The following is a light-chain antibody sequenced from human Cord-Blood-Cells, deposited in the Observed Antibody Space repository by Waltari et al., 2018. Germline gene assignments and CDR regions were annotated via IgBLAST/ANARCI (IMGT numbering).Light chain of an antibody. J-gene: IGLJ3*02. CDR3: CSYAGSYTWV. CDR2: DVS. Sequence: QSALTQPRSVSGSPGQSVTISCTGTSSDVGGYNYVSWYQQHPGKVPKLMIYDVSKRPPGVPDRFSGSKSGNTASLTISGLQAEDEADYYCCSYAGSYTWVFGGGTKLTVL. V-gene: IGLV2-11*01. CDR1: SSDVGGYNY.